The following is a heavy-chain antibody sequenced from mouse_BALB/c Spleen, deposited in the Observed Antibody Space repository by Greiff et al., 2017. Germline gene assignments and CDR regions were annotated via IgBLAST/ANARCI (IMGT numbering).Heavy chain of an antibody. CDR3: ARIHYYYAMDY. CDR2: INSNGGST. CDR1: GFTFSDYY. J-gene: IGHJ4*01. Sequence: EVQLVESGGGLVKPGGSLKLSCAASGFTFSDYYMYWVRQTPEKRLELVATINSNGGSTYYPDSVKGRFTISRDNAKNTLYLQMSSLKSEDTAMYYCARIHYYYAMDYWGQGTSVTVSS. V-gene: IGHV5-6-3*01.